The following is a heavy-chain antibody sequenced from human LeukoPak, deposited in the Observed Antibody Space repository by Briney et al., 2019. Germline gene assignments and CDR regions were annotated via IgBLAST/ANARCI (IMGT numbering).Heavy chain of an antibody. Sequence: SETLSLTCTVSGGSISSSSYYWGWIRQPQGKGLEWIGSIYYSGSTYYNPSLKSRVTISVDTSKNQFSLKLSSVTAADTAVYYCARTYSSSWYDWFDPWGQGTLVTVSS. CDR3: ARTYSSSWYDWFDP. J-gene: IGHJ5*02. CDR2: IYYSGST. D-gene: IGHD6-13*01. V-gene: IGHV4-39*01. CDR1: GGSISSSSYY.